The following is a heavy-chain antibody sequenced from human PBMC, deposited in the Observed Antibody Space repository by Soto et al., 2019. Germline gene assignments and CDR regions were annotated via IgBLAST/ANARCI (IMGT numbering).Heavy chain of an antibody. V-gene: IGHV3-21*01. CDR3: ARDWDLKGFDY. D-gene: IGHD1-26*01. Sequence: GGSLRLSCAASGFTFTTYDMNWVRQAPGKGLEWVSSITTTSRYIYYADSVRGRFTISRDNAKNTLYLQMNSLRAEDTAVYYCARDWDLKGFDYWGQGTLVTVSS. J-gene: IGHJ4*02. CDR2: ITTTSRYI. CDR1: GFTFTTYD.